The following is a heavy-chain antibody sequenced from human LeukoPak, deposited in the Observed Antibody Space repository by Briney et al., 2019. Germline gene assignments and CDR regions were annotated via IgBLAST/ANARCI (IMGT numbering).Heavy chain of an antibody. D-gene: IGHD5-12*01. J-gene: IGHJ6*02. CDR3: TRVPPLVATIEIYYYGMDL. CDR1: GFTFGDYA. Sequence: GGSLRLSCTASGFTFGDYAMSWFRQAPGKGMGWVGFIRSKAYGGTTEYAASVKGRFTISRDDSKSIAYLQMNSLKTEDTAVYYCTRVPPLVATIEIYYYGMDLWGQGTTVTVSS. V-gene: IGHV3-49*03. CDR2: IRSKAYGGTT.